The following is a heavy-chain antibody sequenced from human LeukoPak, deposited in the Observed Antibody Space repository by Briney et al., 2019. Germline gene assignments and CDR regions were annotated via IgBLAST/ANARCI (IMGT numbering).Heavy chain of an antibody. CDR1: GGTFSSYA. V-gene: IGHV1-69*05. CDR2: IIPIFGTA. J-gene: IGHJ6*03. CDR3: ARGSGSSSSGYYYYYYMDV. Sequence: GASVKVSCKASGGTFSSYAIGWVRQAPGQGLEWMGGIIPIFGTANYAQKFQGRVTITTDESTSTAYMELSSLRSEDTAVYYCARGSGSSSSGYYYYYYMDVWGKGTTVTVSS. D-gene: IGHD6-6*01.